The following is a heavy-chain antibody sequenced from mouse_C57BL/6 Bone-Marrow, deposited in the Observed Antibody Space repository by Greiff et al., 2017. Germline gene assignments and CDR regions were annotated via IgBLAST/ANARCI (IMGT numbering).Heavy chain of an antibody. J-gene: IGHJ1*03. D-gene: IGHD2-4*01. CDR2: FTMYSDAT. CDR1: YFAFTASA. CDR3: AREGIPLRVRGIDV. V-gene: IGHV1-49*01. Sequence: LKESGAELVRPGSSVKLSCKDSYFAFTASAMHWVKQRPGHGLEWIGSFTMYSDATEYSENFKGKATLTANTSSSTAYMELSSLTSEDSAVYYCAREGIPLRVRGIDVWGTGTTVTVSS.